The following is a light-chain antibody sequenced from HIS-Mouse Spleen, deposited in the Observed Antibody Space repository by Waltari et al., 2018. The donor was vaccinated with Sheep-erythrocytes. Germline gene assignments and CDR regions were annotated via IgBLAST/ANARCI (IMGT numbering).Light chain of an antibody. CDR1: QSVLYSSNNKNY. J-gene: IGKJ4*01. CDR3: QQYYSTPLT. Sequence: DIVMTQSPDSLAVSLVERATINFKASQSVLYSSNNKNYLAWYQQKPGQPPKLLIYWASTRESGVPDRFSGSGSGTDFTLTISSLQAEDVAVYYCQQYYSTPLTFGGGTKVEIK. CDR2: WAS. V-gene: IGKV4-1*01.